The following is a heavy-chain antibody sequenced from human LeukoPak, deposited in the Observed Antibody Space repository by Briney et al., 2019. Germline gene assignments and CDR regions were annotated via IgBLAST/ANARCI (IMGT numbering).Heavy chain of an antibody. J-gene: IGHJ4*02. CDR3: ANEEVPNDY. Sequence: GGSLGLSCAVSGFTFSSHAMSWVRQAPGKGLEWVSGISISGDMTYYADSVEGRFTISRDNSKNTVHLQMNNVRVEDTAVYFCANEEVPNDYWGQGTLVTVSS. V-gene: IGHV3-23*01. D-gene: IGHD4/OR15-4a*01. CDR1: GFTFSSHA. CDR2: ISISGDMT.